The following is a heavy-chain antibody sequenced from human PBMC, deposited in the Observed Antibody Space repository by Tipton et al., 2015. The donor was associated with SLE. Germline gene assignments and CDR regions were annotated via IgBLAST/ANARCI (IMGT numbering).Heavy chain of an antibody. D-gene: IGHD3-22*01. J-gene: IGHJ4*02. Sequence: TLSLTCAVYGGSFTDYSWSWIRQPPGKGLEWIGEINHSGSTNYNPSLKSRVTISVDTSKNQFSLNLSSVTAADTAVYYCARGPFYDRSGYPIRYFDYWGQGTLVTVSS. CDR1: GGSFTDYS. CDR3: ARGPFYDRSGYPIRYFDY. CDR2: INHSGST. V-gene: IGHV4-34*01.